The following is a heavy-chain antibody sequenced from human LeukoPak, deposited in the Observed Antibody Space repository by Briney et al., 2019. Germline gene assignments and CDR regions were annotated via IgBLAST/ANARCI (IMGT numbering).Heavy chain of an antibody. J-gene: IGHJ4*02. CDR2: INHSGST. D-gene: IGHD3-3*01. CDR1: GGSFSGYY. Sequence: SETVSLTCAVYGGSFSGYYWSWIRQPPGKGLEWIGEINHSGSTNYNPSLKSRVAISVDTSKNQFSLKLSSVTAADTAVYYCARSADFWSGYSFDYWGQGTLVTVSS. V-gene: IGHV4-34*01. CDR3: ARSADFWSGYSFDY.